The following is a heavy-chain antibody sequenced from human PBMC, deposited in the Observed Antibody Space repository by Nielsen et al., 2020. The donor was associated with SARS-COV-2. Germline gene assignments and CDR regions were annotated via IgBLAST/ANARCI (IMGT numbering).Heavy chain of an antibody. J-gene: IGHJ4*02. CDR3: ARIAVAGTPMY. CDR2: IYSGGST. Sequence: VRQMPGKGLEWVSVIYSGGSTYYADSVKGRFTISRDNAKNTLYPQMNSLRAEDTAVYYCARIAVAGTPMYWGQGTLVTVSS. D-gene: IGHD6-19*01. V-gene: IGHV3-53*01.